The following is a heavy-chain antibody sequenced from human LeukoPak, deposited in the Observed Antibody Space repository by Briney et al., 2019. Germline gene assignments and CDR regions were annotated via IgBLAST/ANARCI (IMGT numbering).Heavy chain of an antibody. CDR3: AREGGDSMIQGVIAD. J-gene: IGHJ4*02. CDR2: IYAGGAT. D-gene: IGHD3-10*01. CDR1: GFTVSSNY. Sequence: GGSLRLSCSASGFTVSSNYMSWVRQAPGKGLEWVSVIYAGGATAYAGSVKGRFIISRDNSKNTLYLQMNSLRAEDTALHYCAREGGDSMIQGVIADWGQGTLVTVSS. V-gene: IGHV3-53*01.